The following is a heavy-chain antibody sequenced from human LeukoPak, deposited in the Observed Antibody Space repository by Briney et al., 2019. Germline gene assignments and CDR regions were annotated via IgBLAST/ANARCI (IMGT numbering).Heavy chain of an antibody. J-gene: IGHJ6*03. V-gene: IGHV4-4*07. CDR3: ARGIVVVPAAINYYYYYMDV. CDR1: GGSISSYY. CDR2: IYTSGST. D-gene: IGHD2-2*01. Sequence: SETLSLICTVSGGSISSYYWSWIRQPAGKGLEWIGRIYTSGSTNYNPSLKSRVTMSVDTSKNQFSLKLSSVTAADTAVYYCARGIVVVPAAINYYYYYMDVWGKGTTVTVSS.